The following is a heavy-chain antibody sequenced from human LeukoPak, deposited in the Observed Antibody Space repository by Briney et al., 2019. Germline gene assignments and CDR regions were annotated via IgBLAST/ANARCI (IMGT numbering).Heavy chain of an antibody. J-gene: IGHJ4*02. CDR1: GGSISSYY. CDR2: IYYSGST. CDR3: ARSRYYGGNEGPFDY. Sequence: PSETLSLACTVSGGSISSYYWSWIRQPPGKGLEWIGYIYYSGSTNYNPSLKSRVTISVDTSKNQFSLKLSSVTAADTAVYYCARSRYYGGNEGPFDYWGQGTLVTVSS. V-gene: IGHV4-59*08. D-gene: IGHD4-23*01.